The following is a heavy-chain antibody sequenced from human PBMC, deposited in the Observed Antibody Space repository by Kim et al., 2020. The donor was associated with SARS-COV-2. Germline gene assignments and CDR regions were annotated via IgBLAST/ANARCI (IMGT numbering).Heavy chain of an antibody. J-gene: IGHJ6*02. CDR1: GYSFTSYW. Sequence: GESLKISCKGSGYSFTSYWIGWVRQMPGKGLEWMGIIYPGDSDTRYSPSFQGQVTISADKSISTAYLQWSSLKASDTAMYYCARRGGEYSSWGYYYYYGMDVWGQGTTVTVSS. CDR3: ARRGGEYSSWGYYYYYGMDV. D-gene: IGHD6-6*01. V-gene: IGHV5-51*01. CDR2: IYPGDSDT.